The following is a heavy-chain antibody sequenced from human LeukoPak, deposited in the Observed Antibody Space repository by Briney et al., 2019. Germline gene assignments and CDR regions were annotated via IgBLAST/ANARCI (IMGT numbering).Heavy chain of an antibody. V-gene: IGHV3-33*01. CDR2: IWYDGSNK. J-gene: IGHJ4*02. Sequence: PGGSLRLSCAASGFTFSSYGMHWVRQAPGKGLEWVAVIWYDGSNKYYADSVKGRFTISRDNSKNTLYLQMNSLRAEDTAVYYCARDNPRLLWFGELDYWGQGTLVTVSS. CDR1: GFTFSSYG. D-gene: IGHD3-10*01. CDR3: ARDNPRLLWFGELDY.